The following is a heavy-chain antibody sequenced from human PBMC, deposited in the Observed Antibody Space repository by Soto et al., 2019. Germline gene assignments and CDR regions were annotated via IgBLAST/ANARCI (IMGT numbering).Heavy chain of an antibody. D-gene: IGHD6-13*01. J-gene: IGHJ4*02. V-gene: IGHV3-53*02. CDR2: IYSGGST. CDR3: ATYSSLDY. CDR1: GFTVSNNY. Sequence: EVQLVATGGGLIAPGGSLRLSCAASGFTVSNNYMSWVRQARGKGLEWVSLIYSGGSTYYADSVKGRSTISRDNSKNTLYLHMNSMRGEDTAVYYCATYSSLDYWGQGTLVSVSS.